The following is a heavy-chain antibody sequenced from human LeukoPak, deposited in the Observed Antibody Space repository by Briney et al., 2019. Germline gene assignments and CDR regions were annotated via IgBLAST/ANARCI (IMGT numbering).Heavy chain of an antibody. D-gene: IGHD6-13*01. CDR2: IRYDGSNK. V-gene: IGHV3-30*02. J-gene: IGHJ4*02. CDR1: GFTFSICG. CDR3: AKEWEGSSCIDY. Sequence: GRSLRLSCAASGFTFSICGMHWVRQAPGKGLEWVAFIRYDGSNKYYVDSVKGRFTISRDNSKNTLYLQMNSLRAEDTAVYYCAKEWEGSSCIDYWGQGTLVTVSS.